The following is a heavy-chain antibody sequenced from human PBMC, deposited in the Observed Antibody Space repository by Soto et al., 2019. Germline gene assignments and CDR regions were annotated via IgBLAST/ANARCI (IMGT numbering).Heavy chain of an antibody. Sequence: GGSPRLSCAASGFTFSNVWMNWVRQAPGKGLEWVGRIKRKTDGGTTDYAAPVKGRFTISRDDSKNTLYLQMNSLKTDDTAVNYCTTGKDAAGFHSGQGNLVTVSS. CDR3: TTGKDAAGFH. CDR2: IKRKTDGGTT. D-gene: IGHD6-13*01. CDR1: GFTFSNVW. V-gene: IGHV3-15*07. J-gene: IGHJ4*02.